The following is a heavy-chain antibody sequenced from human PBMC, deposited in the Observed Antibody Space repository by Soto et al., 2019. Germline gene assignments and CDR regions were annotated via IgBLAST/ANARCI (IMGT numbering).Heavy chain of an antibody. CDR2: IIPILGIA. J-gene: IGHJ6*03. CDR3: ARSQYGHYGDYVADYYYYYMDV. D-gene: IGHD4-17*01. CDR1: GGTFSSYT. Sequence: ASVKVSCKASGGTFSSYTISWVRQAPGQGLEWMGRIIPILGIANYAQKFQGRVTITADKSTSTAYMELSSLRSEDTAVYYCARSQYGHYGDYVADYYYYYMDVWGKGTTVTVSS. V-gene: IGHV1-69*02.